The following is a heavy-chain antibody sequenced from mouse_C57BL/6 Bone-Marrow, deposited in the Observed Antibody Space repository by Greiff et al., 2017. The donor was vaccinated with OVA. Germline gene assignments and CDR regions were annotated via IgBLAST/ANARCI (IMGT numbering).Heavy chain of an antibody. CDR3: ARSSYDYEAY. V-gene: IGHV1-64*01. D-gene: IGHD2-4*01. J-gene: IGHJ3*01. CDR1: GYTFTSYW. Sequence: QVQLQQPGAELVKPGASVKLSCKASGYTFTSYWMHWVKQRPGQGLEWIAMIHPNSGSTNYNEKFKSKATLTVDKSSSTAYMQLSSLTSEDSAVYYCARSSYDYEAYGGQGTLVTVSA. CDR2: IHPNSGST.